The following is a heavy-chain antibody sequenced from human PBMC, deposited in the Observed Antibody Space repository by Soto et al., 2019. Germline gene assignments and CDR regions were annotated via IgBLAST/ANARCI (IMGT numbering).Heavy chain of an antibody. Sequence: QVQLVQSGAEVKKPGASVKVSCKASGYTFTSYGISWVRQAPGQGLEWMGWIRTYNGNTNYAQKHQGRVTMTTDPCTRKAYMELRTLRSDDTAVYCGARDAPPEDYWGEGTLVTVSS. J-gene: IGHJ4*02. CDR2: IRTYNGNT. CDR3: ARDAPPEDY. CDR1: GYTFTSYG. V-gene: IGHV1-18*01.